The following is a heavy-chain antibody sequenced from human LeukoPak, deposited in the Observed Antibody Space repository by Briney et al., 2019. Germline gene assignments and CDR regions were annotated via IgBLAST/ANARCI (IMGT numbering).Heavy chain of an antibody. J-gene: IGHJ6*02. CDR1: GGSISSYY. Sequence: SETLSLTCTVSGGSISSYYWSWIRQPPGKGLEWIGYIYYSGSTNYNPSLKSRVTISVDTSKNQFSLKLSSVTAADTAVYYCARDDRIAVGGSNYYYYYGMDVWGQGTTVTASS. D-gene: IGHD6-19*01. V-gene: IGHV4-59*01. CDR2: IYYSGST. CDR3: ARDDRIAVGGSNYYYYYGMDV.